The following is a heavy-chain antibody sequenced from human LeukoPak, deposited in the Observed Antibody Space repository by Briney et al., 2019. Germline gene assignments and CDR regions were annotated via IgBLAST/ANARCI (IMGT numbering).Heavy chain of an antibody. D-gene: IGHD3-22*01. V-gene: IGHV4-59*06. Sequence: SETLSLTCTVSGGSISNYYWSWIRQHPGKGLEWIGYIYYSGSTYYNPSLKSRVTISVDTSKNQFSLKLSSVTAADTAVYYCARSQRSVVIIDYWGQGTLVTVSS. CDR1: GGSISNYY. CDR2: IYYSGST. J-gene: IGHJ4*02. CDR3: ARSQRSVVIIDY.